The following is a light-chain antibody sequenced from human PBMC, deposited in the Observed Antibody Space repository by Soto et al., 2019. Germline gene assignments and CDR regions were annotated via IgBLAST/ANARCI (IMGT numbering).Light chain of an antibody. J-gene: IGLJ1*01. Sequence: QSVLTQPASVSGSPGQSITISCTGTSSDVGSYNLVSWYQQHPGKAPKLMIYEVNSRPSGVSNRFSGSKSGNTASLTISGLQADDEADYYCCSYAGSRYVFGTGTKVTVL. CDR2: EVN. V-gene: IGLV2-23*02. CDR1: SSDVGSYNL. CDR3: CSYAGSRYV.